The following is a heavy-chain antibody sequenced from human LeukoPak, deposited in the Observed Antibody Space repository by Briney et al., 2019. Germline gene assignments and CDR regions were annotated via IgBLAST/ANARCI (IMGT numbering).Heavy chain of an antibody. Sequence: GGSLRLSCAASGFTFSSYGMHWVRQAPGKGLEWVAFIRYDGSNKYYADSVKGRLTISRDNSKNTLYLQMNSLRAEDTAVYYCARAGEKTYYYDSSGLYYYYMDVWGKGTTVTVSS. CDR1: GFTFSSYG. CDR2: IRYDGSNK. V-gene: IGHV3-30*02. CDR3: ARAGEKTYYYDSSGLYYYYMDV. J-gene: IGHJ6*03. D-gene: IGHD3-22*01.